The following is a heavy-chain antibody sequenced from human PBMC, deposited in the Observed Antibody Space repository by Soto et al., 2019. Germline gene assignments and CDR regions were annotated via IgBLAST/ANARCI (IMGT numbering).Heavy chain of an antibody. J-gene: IGHJ6*02. CDR2: ISAYNGNT. D-gene: IGHD3-3*01. CDR1: GYTFTSCG. Sequence: APVKVSCEESGYTFTSCGSSWVRQAPGQGLEWMGWISAYNGNTNYAQKLQGRVTMTTDTSTSTAYMELRSLRSDDTAMYYCARDTQVLLRFLEWFDAYYGMDVWGQGTTVTGFS. V-gene: IGHV1-18*04. CDR3: ARDTQVLLRFLEWFDAYYGMDV.